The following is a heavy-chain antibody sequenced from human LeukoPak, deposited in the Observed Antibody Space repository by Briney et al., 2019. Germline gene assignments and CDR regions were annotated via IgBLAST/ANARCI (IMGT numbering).Heavy chain of an antibody. V-gene: IGHV1-2*02. Sequence: ASVKVSCKASGYTFTGYYMHWVRQAPGQGLEWMGWINPNSGGTNYAQKFQGRVTMTRDTSISTAYMELSRLRSDDTAVYYCARERTGYSSSRYDYWGQGTLVTVSS. J-gene: IGHJ4*02. CDR2: INPNSGGT. CDR3: ARERTGYSSSRYDY. D-gene: IGHD6-13*01. CDR1: GYTFTGYY.